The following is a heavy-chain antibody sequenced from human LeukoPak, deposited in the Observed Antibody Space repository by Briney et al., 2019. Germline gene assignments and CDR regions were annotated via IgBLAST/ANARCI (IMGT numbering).Heavy chain of an antibody. J-gene: IGHJ5*02. CDR1: GGSISSYY. V-gene: IGHV4-59*01. Sequence: ETSETLSLTCTVSGGSISSYYWSWIRQPPGKGLEWIGYIYYSGSTNYNPSLKSRVTISVDTSKNQFSLKLSSVTAADTAVYYCARRKLSSSSFDPWGQGTLVTVSS. D-gene: IGHD6-13*01. CDR2: IYYSGST. CDR3: ARRKLSSSSFDP.